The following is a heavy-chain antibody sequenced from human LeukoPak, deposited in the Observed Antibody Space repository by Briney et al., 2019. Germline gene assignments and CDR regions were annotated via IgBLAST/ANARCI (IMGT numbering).Heavy chain of an antibody. CDR3: AREAGGNIAVINWFDP. CDR2: IKQDGSEK. CDR1: GFTFSSYW. J-gene: IGHJ5*02. Sequence: GGSLRLSCAASGFTFSSYWISWVRQAPGKGLEWVANIKQDGSEKYYVDSVKGRFTISRDNAKNSLYLQMNSLRSEDTAVYYCAREAGGNIAVINWFDPWGQGTLVTVSS. V-gene: IGHV3-7*03. D-gene: IGHD6-19*01.